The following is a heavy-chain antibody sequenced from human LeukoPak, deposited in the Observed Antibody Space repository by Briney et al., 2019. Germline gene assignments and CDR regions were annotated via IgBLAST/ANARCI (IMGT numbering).Heavy chain of an antibody. CDR3: AKDRVPYGSGSYYNGPDAFDT. V-gene: IGHV3-23*01. J-gene: IGHJ3*02. Sequence: GGSLRLSCAASGFTFSSYAMSWVRQAPGKGLEWVSAISGSGGSTYYADSVKGRFTISRDNSKNTLYLQMNSLRAEDTAVYYCAKDRVPYGSGSYYNGPDAFDTWGQGTMVTVSS. D-gene: IGHD3-10*01. CDR2: ISGSGGST. CDR1: GFTFSSYA.